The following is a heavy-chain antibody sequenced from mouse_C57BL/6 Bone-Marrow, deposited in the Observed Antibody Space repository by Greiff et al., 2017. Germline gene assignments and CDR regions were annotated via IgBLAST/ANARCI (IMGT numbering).Heavy chain of an antibody. V-gene: IGHV2-6-1*01. CDR3: ARHDDPPRGAMDY. Sequence: VHLVESGPGLVAPSQSLSITCTVSGFSLTSYGVHWVRQPPGKGLEWLVVIWSDGSTTYNSALKSRLSISKDNSNSQVFLKMNSLQTDDTAMYYCARHDDPPRGAMDYWGQGTSVTVSS. CDR1: GFSLTSYG. D-gene: IGHD3-3*01. J-gene: IGHJ4*01. CDR2: IWSDGST.